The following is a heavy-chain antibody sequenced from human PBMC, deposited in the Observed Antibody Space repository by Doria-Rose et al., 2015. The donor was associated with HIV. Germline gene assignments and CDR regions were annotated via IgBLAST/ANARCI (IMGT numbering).Heavy chain of an antibody. CDR2: IFSDDER. D-gene: IGHD6-13*01. CDR1: GVSLSSPGMG. J-gene: IGHJ4*02. V-gene: IGHV2-26*01. CDR3: ARIKSSRWYHKYYFDF. Sequence: LTLTCTVSGVSLSSPGMGVSWIRQPPGKALERLANIFSDDERSYKTSLKSRLTISRGTSKSQVVLTMTDMDPVDTATYYCARIKSSRWYHKYYFDFWGQGTLVIVSA.